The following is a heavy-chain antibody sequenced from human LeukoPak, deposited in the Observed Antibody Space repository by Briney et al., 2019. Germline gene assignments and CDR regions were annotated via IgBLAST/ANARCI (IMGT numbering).Heavy chain of an antibody. CDR1: GYSISSGYY. D-gene: IGHD2-8*01. CDR3: ARQAGYCTNGVCYNVWFDP. CDR2: IYHSGST. V-gene: IGHV4-38-2*01. J-gene: IGHJ5*02. Sequence: SETLSLTCAVSGYSISSGYYWGWIRQPPGKGLEWIGSIYHSGSTYYNPSLKRRVTISVDTSKNQFSLKLSSVTAPETAVYYCARQAGYCTNGVCYNVWFDPWGQGTLVTVSS.